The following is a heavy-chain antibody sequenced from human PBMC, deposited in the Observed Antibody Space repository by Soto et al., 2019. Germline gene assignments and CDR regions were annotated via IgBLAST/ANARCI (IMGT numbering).Heavy chain of an antibody. D-gene: IGHD3-10*01. V-gene: IGHV3-15*01. J-gene: IGHJ4*02. Sequence: GGSLRLSCAASGLTFSNAWMSWVRQAPGKGLEWVGRIKSKTDGGTTDYAAPVKGRFTISRYDSKNKVYVQMNSLKTEDTAVYYCTTGFFGELENYFDYWGQGTLVTVSS. CDR3: TTGFFGELENYFDY. CDR2: IKSKTDGGTT. CDR1: GLTFSNAW.